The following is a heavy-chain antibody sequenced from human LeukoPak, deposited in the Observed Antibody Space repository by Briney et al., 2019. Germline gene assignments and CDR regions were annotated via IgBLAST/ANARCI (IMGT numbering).Heavy chain of an antibody. CDR2: IYYSGST. Sequence: SETLSLTCTVSGGSISSSSYYWGWIRQPPGKGLEWIGSIYYSGSTYYNPSLKSRVTISVDTSKNQFSLKLTSVTAADTAVYYCARVNYDILTGYYTFDYWGQGTLVTVSS. J-gene: IGHJ4*02. CDR3: ARVNYDILTGYYTFDY. V-gene: IGHV4-39*07. D-gene: IGHD3-9*01. CDR1: GGSISSSSYY.